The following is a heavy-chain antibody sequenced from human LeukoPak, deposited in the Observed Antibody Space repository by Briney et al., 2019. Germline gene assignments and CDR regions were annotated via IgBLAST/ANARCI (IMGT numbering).Heavy chain of an antibody. CDR1: GGSISSYY. J-gene: IGHJ2*01. D-gene: IGHD2-2*01. Sequence: SETLSLTCTVSGGSISSYYWSWIRQPAGKGLEWIGRIYTSGSTNYNPSLKSRVTVSVDTSKNQFSLRLSSVTAADTAVYYCARDPVVGPFDLWGRGTLVTVSS. CDR2: IYTSGST. V-gene: IGHV4-4*07. CDR3: ARDPVVGPFDL.